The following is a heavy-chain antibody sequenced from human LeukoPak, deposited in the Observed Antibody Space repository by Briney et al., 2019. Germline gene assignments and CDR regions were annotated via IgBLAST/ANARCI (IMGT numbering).Heavy chain of an antibody. CDR2: INHSGST. CDR1: GGSFSGYY. V-gene: IGHV4-34*01. D-gene: IGHD6-13*01. J-gene: IGHJ4*02. Sequence: SETLSLTCAVYGGSFSGYYRSWIRQPPGKGLKWIGEINHSGSTNYNPSLKSRVTISVDTSKNQFSLKLSSVTAADTAVYYCARKYSSSWSEDYWGQGTLVTVSS. CDR3: ARKYSSSWSEDY.